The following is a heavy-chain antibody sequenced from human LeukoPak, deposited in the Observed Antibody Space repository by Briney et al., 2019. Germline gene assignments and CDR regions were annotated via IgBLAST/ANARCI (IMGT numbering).Heavy chain of an antibody. CDR1: GLSFSSFA. CDR2: ISYDGNNK. J-gene: IGHJ4*02. D-gene: IGHD2-15*01. Sequence: PGGSLRLSCAASGLSFSSFAMYWVRQAPGKGLEWVTLISYDGNNKYYTDSVKGRFTVSRDNSKNTLYLQMDSVRVEDTAVYHCPRQYSSAGSCYLDYWGQGTLVTVSS. CDR3: PRQYSSAGSCYLDY. V-gene: IGHV3-30-3*01.